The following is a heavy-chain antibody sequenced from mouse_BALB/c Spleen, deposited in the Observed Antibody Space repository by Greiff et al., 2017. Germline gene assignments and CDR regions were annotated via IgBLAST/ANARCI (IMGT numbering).Heavy chain of an antibody. CDR2: ISNGGGST. V-gene: IGHV5-12-2*01. CDR3: ARRDDFFYAMDY. D-gene: IGHD2-12*01. CDR1: GFTFSSYT. Sequence: EVMLVESGGGLVQPGGSLKLSCAASGFTFSSYTMSWVRQTPEKRLEWVAYISNGGGSTYYPDTVKGRFTISRDNAKNTLYLQMSSLKSEDTAMYYCARRDDFFYAMDYWGQGTSVTVSS. J-gene: IGHJ4*01.